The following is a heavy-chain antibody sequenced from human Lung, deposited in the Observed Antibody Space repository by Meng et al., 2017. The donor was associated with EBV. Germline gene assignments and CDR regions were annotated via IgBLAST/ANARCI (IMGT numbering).Heavy chain of an antibody. J-gene: IGHJ4*02. CDR1: GFSLSTSGVG. Sequence: QIPFKDCVPPRVKHTQTLALPCPFSGFSLSTSGVGVVWIRQPPGKALEWLALIYWNDDKRYSPSLKSRLTITKDTSKNQVVLTMTNMDPVDTATYYGAHSGMVYAPFDYWGQGTLVPSPQ. CDR3: AHSGMVYAPFDY. D-gene: IGHD2-8*01. V-gene: IGHV2-5*01. CDR2: IYWNDDK.